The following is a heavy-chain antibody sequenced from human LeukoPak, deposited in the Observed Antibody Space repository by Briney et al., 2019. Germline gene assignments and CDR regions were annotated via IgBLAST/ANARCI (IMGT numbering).Heavy chain of an antibody. V-gene: IGHV1-46*01. D-gene: IGHD3-10*01. CDR1: GYTFTSYG. CDR2: INPSGGST. J-gene: IGHJ5*02. CDR3: AREGRITMVRGVDNWFDP. Sequence: ASVKVSCKASGYTFTSYGISWVRQAPGQGLEWMGIINPSGGSTSYAQKFQGRVTMTRDISTSTVYMELSSLRSEDTAVYYCAREGRITMVRGVDNWFDPWGQGTLVTVSS.